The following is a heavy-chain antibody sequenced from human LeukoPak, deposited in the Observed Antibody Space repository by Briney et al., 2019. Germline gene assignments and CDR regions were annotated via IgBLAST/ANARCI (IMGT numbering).Heavy chain of an antibody. V-gene: IGHV3-7*04. CDR3: ARAWAGSASY. Sequence: GGSLRLSCAASGFTLSNYWMAWVRQAPGKGLEWVANINQDGSKIYYADPMTGRFTISRDTAKNSLYLQMNSLRVEDTAVYYCARAWAGSASYWGQGTLVTVSS. CDR1: GFTLSNYW. J-gene: IGHJ4*02. CDR2: INQDGSKI. D-gene: IGHD6-19*01.